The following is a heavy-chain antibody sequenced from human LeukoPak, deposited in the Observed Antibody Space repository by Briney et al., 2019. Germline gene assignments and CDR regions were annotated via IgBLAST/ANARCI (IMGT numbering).Heavy chain of an antibody. Sequence: GGSLRLSCTASRFTLRSYSMSWVRQAPGKGLEWVSFIYSDGNTYYADSVKGRFTLSRDSSRNTLYLQMNSLRVDDTAVYYCAGDTHSSSWYDHWGQGTLVTVSS. CDR3: AGDTHSSSWYDH. D-gene: IGHD6-19*01. V-gene: IGHV3-53*01. CDR1: RFTLRSYS. J-gene: IGHJ5*02. CDR2: IYSDGNT.